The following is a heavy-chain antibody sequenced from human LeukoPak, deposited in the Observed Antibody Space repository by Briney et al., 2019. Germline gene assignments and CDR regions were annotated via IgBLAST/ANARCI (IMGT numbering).Heavy chain of an antibody. CDR2: IYYSGST. Sequence: SETLSLTCTVSGGSISTYYWSWIRQPPGKGLEWIGYIYYSGSTYYSPPLKSRVTISVDTSKNQFSLKLSSVTAVDTAVYYCARDIVKSSGWNYYHGMDVWGQGTTVTVSS. V-gene: IGHV4-59*01. CDR1: GGSISTYY. D-gene: IGHD6-19*01. CDR3: ARDIVKSSGWNYYHGMDV. J-gene: IGHJ6*02.